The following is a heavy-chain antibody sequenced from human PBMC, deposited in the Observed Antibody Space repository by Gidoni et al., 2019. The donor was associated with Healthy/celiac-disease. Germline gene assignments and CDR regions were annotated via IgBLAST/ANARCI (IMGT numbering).Heavy chain of an antibody. V-gene: IGHV3-9*03. CDR2: ISWNSGSI. Sequence: EVQLVESGGGLVQPGRSLRLSCAASGFTFDDYAMHWVRQAPGKGLGWVSGISWNSGSIGYADSVKGRFTISRDNAKNSLYLQMNSLRAEDMALYYCAKGGGSYYYYGMDVWGQGTTVTVSS. CDR1: GFTFDDYA. CDR3: AKGGGSYYYYGMDV. J-gene: IGHJ6*02. D-gene: IGHD3-16*01.